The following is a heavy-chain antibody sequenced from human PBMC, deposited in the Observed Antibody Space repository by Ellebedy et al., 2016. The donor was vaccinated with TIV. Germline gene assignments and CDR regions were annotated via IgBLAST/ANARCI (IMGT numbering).Heavy chain of an antibody. V-gene: IGHV4-39*01. CDR3: ARYRAGVVATTNWFDP. D-gene: IGHD5-12*01. CDR1: GDSVSNSLYY. Sequence: GSLRLSXSVSGDSVSNSLYYWGWIRQSPGKGLEWIGNIYYSGNTYFNPSLKSRVTISIDTSKNQFSLKVKSVTAADTALYFCARYRAGVVATTNWFDPWGQGTQVTVSS. CDR2: IYYSGNT. J-gene: IGHJ5*02.